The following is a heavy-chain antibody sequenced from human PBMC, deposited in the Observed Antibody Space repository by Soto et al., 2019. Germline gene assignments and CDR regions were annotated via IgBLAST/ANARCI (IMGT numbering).Heavy chain of an antibody. CDR3: ARRSDFWSGYYLD. J-gene: IGHJ4*02. D-gene: IGHD3-3*01. CDR2: INAGNGNT. CDR1: GYTFTSYA. Sequence: ASVKVSCKASGYTFTSYAMHWVRQAPGQRLEWMGWINAGNGNTKYSQKFQGRVTITRDTSASTAHMELSSLRSEDTAVYYCARRSDFWSGYYLDWGQGTLVTVSS. V-gene: IGHV1-3*01.